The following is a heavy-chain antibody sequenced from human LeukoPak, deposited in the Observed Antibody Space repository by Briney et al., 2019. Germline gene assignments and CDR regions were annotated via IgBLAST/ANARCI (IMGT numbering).Heavy chain of an antibody. CDR3: ARTILYRNWFGP. D-gene: IGHD2-8*01. J-gene: IGHJ5*02. V-gene: IGHV1-69*06. CDR2: IIPIFGTA. Sequence: SVKVSCKASGGTFSSYAISWVRQAPGQGLEWMGGIIPIFGTANYAQKFQGRVTITADKSTSTAYMELSSLRSEDTAVYYCARTILYRNWFGPWGQGTLVTVSS. CDR1: GGTFSSYA.